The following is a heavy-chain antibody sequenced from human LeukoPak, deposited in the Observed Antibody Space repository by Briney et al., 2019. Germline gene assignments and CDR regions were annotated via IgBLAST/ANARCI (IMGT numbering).Heavy chain of an antibody. D-gene: IGHD2-2*01. CDR2: INPNSGGT. CDR1: GYTFTGYY. CDR3: ASSVLPTAAAGVGY. J-gene: IGHJ4*02. V-gene: IGHV1-2*02. Sequence: ASVKVSCKASGYTFTGYYMHWMRQAPGQGLEWMGWINPNSGGTNYAQKFQGRVTMTRDTSISTAYMELSRLRSDDTAVYYCASSVLPTAAAGVGYWGQGTLVTVSS.